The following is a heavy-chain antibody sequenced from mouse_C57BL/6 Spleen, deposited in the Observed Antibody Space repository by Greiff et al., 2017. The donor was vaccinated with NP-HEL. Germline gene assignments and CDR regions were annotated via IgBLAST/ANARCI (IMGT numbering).Heavy chain of an antibody. V-gene: IGHV1-82*01. CDR2: IYPGDGDT. CDR1: GYAFSSSW. CDR3: AISDYGSSYDAMDY. D-gene: IGHD1-1*01. J-gene: IGHJ4*01. Sequence: VQLQQSGPELVKPGASVKISCKASGYAFSSSWMNWVKQRPGKGLEWIGRIYPGDGDTNYNGKFKGKATLTADKSSSTAYMQLSSLTSEDSAVYFCAISDYGSSYDAMDYWGQGTSVTVSS.